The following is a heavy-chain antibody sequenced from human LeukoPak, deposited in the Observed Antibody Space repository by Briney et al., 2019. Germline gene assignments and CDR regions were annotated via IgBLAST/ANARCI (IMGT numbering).Heavy chain of an antibody. D-gene: IGHD5-18*01. V-gene: IGHV1-46*01. Sequence: ASVKVSCKASGYTFTSYYMHWVRQAPGQGLEWMGIINPSGGSTSYAQKFQGRVTMTRDTSTSTVYMELSSLRSEDTAVYYCARVKPRGYSYGCFDLWGRGTLVTVSS. J-gene: IGHJ2*01. CDR1: GYTFTSYY. CDR3: ARVKPRGYSYGCFDL. CDR2: INPSGGST.